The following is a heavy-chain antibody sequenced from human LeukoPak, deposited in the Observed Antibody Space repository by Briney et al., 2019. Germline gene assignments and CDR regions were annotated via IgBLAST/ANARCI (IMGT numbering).Heavy chain of an antibody. CDR3: ARALDTAMAYFDY. CDR2: ISHSGST. Sequence: PSETLSLTCAVYGGSFSGYYWSWIRQPPGKGLEWIGEISHSGSTNYNPSLKSRVTISVDTSKNQFSLKLSSVTAADTAVYYCARALDTAMAYFDYWGQGTLVTVSS. V-gene: IGHV4-34*01. J-gene: IGHJ4*02. CDR1: GGSFSGYY. D-gene: IGHD5-18*01.